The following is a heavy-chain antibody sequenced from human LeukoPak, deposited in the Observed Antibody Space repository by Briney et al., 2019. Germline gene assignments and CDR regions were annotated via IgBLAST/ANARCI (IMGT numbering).Heavy chain of an antibody. J-gene: IGHJ4*02. D-gene: IGHD3-22*01. CDR3: ARLYYDSSGYYQICYFDS. Sequence: SETLSLTCTVSGGSISSSSYYWGWIRQPPGKGLEWIGSIYYSGSTYYNPSLKSLVTISVDPSKNHFSLNLSSVTAADTAVYYCARLYYDSSGYYQICYFDSWGQGTLVTVSS. CDR1: GGSISSSSYY. V-gene: IGHV4-39*02. CDR2: IYYSGST.